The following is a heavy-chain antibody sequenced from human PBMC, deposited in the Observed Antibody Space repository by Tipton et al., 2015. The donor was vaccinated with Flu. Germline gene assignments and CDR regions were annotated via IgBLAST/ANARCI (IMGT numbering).Heavy chain of an antibody. CDR2: IRNKANSFTT. V-gene: IGHV3-72*01. J-gene: IGHJ4*02. Sequence: CAASGFTFSDHYMDWVRQASGKGLEWVGRIRNKANSFTTEYAASVKGRFTISRDDSKKSLYLQMNSLRTEDTAVYYCVRDRVTPGGPYYVDYWGQGTLVTVSS. CDR1: GFTFSDHY. CDR3: VRDRVTPGGPYYVDY. D-gene: IGHD2-15*01.